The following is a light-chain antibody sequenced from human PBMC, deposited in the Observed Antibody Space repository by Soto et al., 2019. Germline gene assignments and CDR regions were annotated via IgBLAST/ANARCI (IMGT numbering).Light chain of an antibody. CDR3: SSYTSSNTVI. CDR2: EVS. CDR1: SSDVGVYNY. V-gene: IGLV2-14*01. Sequence: QLVLTQPASVSGSPGQSITISCTGTSSDVGVYNYVSWYQQHPGKAPKLMIYEVSNRPSGVSNRFSGSKFGNTASLTISGLQAEDEADYYCSSYTSSNTVIFGGGTRLTVL. J-gene: IGLJ2*01.